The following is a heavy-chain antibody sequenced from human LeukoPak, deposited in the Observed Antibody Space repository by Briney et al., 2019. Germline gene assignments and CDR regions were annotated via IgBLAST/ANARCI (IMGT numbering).Heavy chain of an antibody. CDR3: ARDYVYYYDSSGYPSADY. CDR1: GYTFTGYY. J-gene: IGHJ4*02. D-gene: IGHD3-22*01. Sequence: AASVKVSCKASGYTFTGYYMHWVRHAPGQGLEWMGWINPNSGGTNYAQKFQGRVTMTRDTSISTAYMELSRLRSDDTAVYYCARDYVYYYDSSGYPSADYWGQGTLVTVSS. V-gene: IGHV1-2*02. CDR2: INPNSGGT.